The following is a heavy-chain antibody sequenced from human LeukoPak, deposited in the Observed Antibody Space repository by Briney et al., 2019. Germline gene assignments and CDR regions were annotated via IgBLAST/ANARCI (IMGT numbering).Heavy chain of an antibody. D-gene: IGHD3-10*01. V-gene: IGHV5-51*06. CDR3: ARAIYAGSSSGPFHH. CDR1: GYGFISYW. Sequence: GESLKISCKGSGYGFISYWIGWVRQMPGKGLEWMGVIYPDDPKTRYNPSFQGQITISADKSINTAYLQWRSLKASDTAIYYCARAIYAGSSSGPFHHWGQGTLVTVSS. J-gene: IGHJ4*02. CDR2: IYPDDPKT.